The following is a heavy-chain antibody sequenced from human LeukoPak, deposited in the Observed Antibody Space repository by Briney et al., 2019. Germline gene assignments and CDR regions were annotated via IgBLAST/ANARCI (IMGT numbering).Heavy chain of an antibody. D-gene: IGHD3-3*01. Sequence: SQTLSLTCTGSGGSIGSGSDYWSWIRQPSGKGLEWIGRIYTSGSTNYNPSLKSRVTISVDTSKNQLSLKLSSVTAADTAVYYCARGVYYDFWTGYFNHWFDPWGQGTLVTVSS. CDR2: IYTSGST. V-gene: IGHV4-61*02. CDR1: GGSIGSGSDY. J-gene: IGHJ5*02. CDR3: ARGVYYDFWTGYFNHWFDP.